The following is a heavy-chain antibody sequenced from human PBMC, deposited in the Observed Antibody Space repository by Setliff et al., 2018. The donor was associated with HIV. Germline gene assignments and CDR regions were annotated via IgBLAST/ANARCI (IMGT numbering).Heavy chain of an antibody. D-gene: IGHD3-10*01. V-gene: IGHV3-23*01. CDR3: AQAQTSVSGSYYQYLQH. CDR1: ELTFSNYA. CDR2: LSGSGGST. J-gene: IGHJ1*01. Sequence: PGGSLRLSCAASELTFSNYAMTWVRQAPGKGLEWVSSLSGSGGSTYSADSVKGRFTISRDNSKNTLYLRMNSLRAEDTAVYYCAQAQTSVSGSYYQYLQHWGQGTLVTVSS.